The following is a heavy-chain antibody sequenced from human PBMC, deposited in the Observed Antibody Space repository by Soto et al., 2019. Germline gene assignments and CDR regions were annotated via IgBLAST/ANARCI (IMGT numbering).Heavy chain of an antibody. V-gene: IGHV3-23*01. CDR3: VTVSIPGPATTIYLDY. D-gene: IGHD4-17*01. CDR2: ITGSGTSA. Sequence: GGSLRLSCAASGFTFSTYAMSWVRRAPGKGLQWVSAITGSGTSAYYADFAKGRFTISRDNSKNTVYLQMNSLRAEDTAIYYCVTVSIPGPATTIYLDYWGQGALVTVSS. CDR1: GFTFSTYA. J-gene: IGHJ4*02.